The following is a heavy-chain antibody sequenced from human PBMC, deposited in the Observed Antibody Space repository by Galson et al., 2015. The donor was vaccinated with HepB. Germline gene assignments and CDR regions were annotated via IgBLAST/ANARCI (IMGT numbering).Heavy chain of an antibody. CDR3: AKERESYYDSSGYYGN. J-gene: IGHJ4*02. V-gene: IGHV3-23*01. D-gene: IGHD3-22*01. CDR1: GFTFSSYA. CDR2: ISGSGGST. Sequence: SLRLSCAASGFTFSSYAMSWVRQAPGKGLEWVSAISGSGGSTYYADSVKGRFTISRDNSKNTLYLQMNSLRAEDTAVYYCAKERESYYDSSGYYGNWGQGTLVTVSS.